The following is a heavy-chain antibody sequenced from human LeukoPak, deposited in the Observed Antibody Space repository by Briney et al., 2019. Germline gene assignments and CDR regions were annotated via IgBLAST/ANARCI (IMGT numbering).Heavy chain of an antibody. CDR2: IWYDGSNK. CDR3: ARDRRGDYVLDY. J-gene: IGHJ4*02. V-gene: IGHV3-33*01. CDR1: GFTFSSYG. D-gene: IGHD4-17*01. Sequence: GGSLRLSCAASGFTFSSYGMHWVRQAPGKGLEWVAVIWYDGSNKYYADSVKGRFTISRDNSKNTPYLQMNSLRAEDTAVYYCARDRRGDYVLDYWGQGTLVTVSS.